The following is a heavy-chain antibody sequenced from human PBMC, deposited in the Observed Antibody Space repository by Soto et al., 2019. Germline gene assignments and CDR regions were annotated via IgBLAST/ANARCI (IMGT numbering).Heavy chain of an antibody. CDR1: GGSISNSSYL. CDR3: ARDGRPDCSSTSCNSWFDP. V-gene: IGHV4-39*02. CDR2: VSYSGST. Sequence: SETLSLTCTVSGGSISNSSYLWGWIRQPPGKGLQWIGSVSYSGSTYYNPSLKSRVTISVDTSKNQFSLKLSSVTAADTAVYYCARDGRPDCSSTSCNSWFDPWGQGTLVTVS. J-gene: IGHJ5*02. D-gene: IGHD2-2*01.